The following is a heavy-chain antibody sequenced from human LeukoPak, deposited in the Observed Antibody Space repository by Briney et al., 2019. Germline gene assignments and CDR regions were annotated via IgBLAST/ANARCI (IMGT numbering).Heavy chain of an antibody. Sequence: ASVKVSCKASGYTFTGYYINWVRQAPGQGGEGMGWFDPNSGGTNYAQKFQARVTMTRDTSISTAFMELRSLRSDDTAVYYCARALLTADAFDIWGQGTMVTVSS. D-gene: IGHD7-27*01. CDR3: ARALLTADAFDI. CDR1: GYTFTGYY. CDR2: FDPNSGGT. J-gene: IGHJ3*02. V-gene: IGHV1-2*02.